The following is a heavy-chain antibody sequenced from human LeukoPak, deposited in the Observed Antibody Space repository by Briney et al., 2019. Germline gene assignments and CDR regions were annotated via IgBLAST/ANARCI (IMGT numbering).Heavy chain of an antibody. CDR1: GFTFSSYG. CDR2: IRYDGSNK. Sequence: GGSLRLSCAASGFTFSSYGMHWVRQAPGKGLEWVAFIRYDGSNKYYADSVKGRFIISRDNSKNTLYLQMNSLRAEDTAVYYCAKDHLLYSSGLDAFDIWGQGTMVTVSS. CDR3: AKDHLLYSSGLDAFDI. D-gene: IGHD6-19*01. J-gene: IGHJ3*02. V-gene: IGHV3-30*02.